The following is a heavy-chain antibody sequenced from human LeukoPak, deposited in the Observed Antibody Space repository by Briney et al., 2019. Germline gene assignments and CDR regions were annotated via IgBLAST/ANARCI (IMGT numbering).Heavy chain of an antibody. CDR3: TTEHTLGKVGAIDY. Sequence: GGSLRLSCAASGFTFSSYAMSWVRQAPGKGLEWVSGISGSGGNTYYADSVKGRFTISRDNSNNTLYLQMNSLKTEDTAVYYCTTEHTLGKVGAIDYWGQGTLVTVSS. CDR1: GFTFSSYA. D-gene: IGHD1-26*01. J-gene: IGHJ4*02. CDR2: ISGSGGNT. V-gene: IGHV3-23*01.